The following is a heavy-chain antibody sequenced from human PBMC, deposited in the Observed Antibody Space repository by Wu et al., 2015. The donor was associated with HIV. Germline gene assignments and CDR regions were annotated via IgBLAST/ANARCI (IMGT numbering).Heavy chain of an antibody. CDR2: IIPIFGTA. D-gene: IGHD6-19*01. J-gene: IGHJ5*02. Sequence: QVQLVQSGAEVKKPGSSVKVSCKASGGTFSSYAISWVRQAPGQGLEWMGGIIPIFGTANYAQKFQGRVTITADESTSTAYMELSSLRSEDTAVYYCARDSSSGWYGQDGWFDPWGPREPWSTVSS. V-gene: IGHV1-69*12. CDR3: ARDSSSGWYGQDGWFDP. CDR1: GGTFSSYA.